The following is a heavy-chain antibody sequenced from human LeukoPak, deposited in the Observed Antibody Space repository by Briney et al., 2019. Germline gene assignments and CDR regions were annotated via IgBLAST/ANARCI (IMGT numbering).Heavy chain of an antibody. J-gene: IGHJ3*02. CDR3: PEAFDI. V-gene: IGHV4-39*01. D-gene: IGHD4-23*01. CDR2: IYYSGST. Sequence: SETLSLTCTVSGGSISSSSYYWGWIRQPPGKGLEWIGSIYYSGSTYYNPSLKSRVTISVDTSMNQFSLKLSSDCAGGLATVVTPEAFDIWGQGTMVTASS. CDR1: GGSISSSSYY.